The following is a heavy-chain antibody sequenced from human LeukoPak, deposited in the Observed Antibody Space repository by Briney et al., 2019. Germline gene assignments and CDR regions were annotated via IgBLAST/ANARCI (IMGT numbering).Heavy chain of an antibody. Sequence: SVKVSCKASGGTFSSYAISWVRQAPGQGLEWMGGIIPIFGTANYAQKFQGRVTITADESTSTAYMELSSLRSEDTAVYYCARDRALRELWLRNWFDPWGQGTLVTVSS. D-gene: IGHD5-18*01. CDR1: GGTFSSYA. J-gene: IGHJ5*02. CDR2: IIPIFGTA. V-gene: IGHV1-69*13. CDR3: ARDRALRELWLRNWFDP.